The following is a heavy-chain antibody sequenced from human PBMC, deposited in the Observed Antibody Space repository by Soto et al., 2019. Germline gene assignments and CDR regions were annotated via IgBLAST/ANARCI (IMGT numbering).Heavy chain of an antibody. CDR2: IYYSGST. CDR1: GGSISSYY. J-gene: IGHJ6*02. V-gene: IGHV4-59*01. D-gene: IGHD6-13*01. Sequence: SETLSLTCTVSGGSISSYYWSWIRQPPGKGLEWIGYIYYSGSTNYNPSLKSRVTISVDTSKNQFSLKLSSVTAADTAVYYCARFATVQQLVYYYYGMDVWGQGTTVTVSS. CDR3: ARFATVQQLVYYYYGMDV.